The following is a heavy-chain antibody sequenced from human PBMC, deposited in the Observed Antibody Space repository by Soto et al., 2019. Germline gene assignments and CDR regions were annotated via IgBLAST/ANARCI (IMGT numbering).Heavy chain of an antibody. CDR2: INAGNGNT. J-gene: IGHJ4*02. Sequence: ASVKVSCKASGYTFTSYAMHWVRQAPGQRLEWMGWINAGNGNTKYSQKFQGRVTMTRDTSTSTVYMELSSLRSEDTAVYYCARGDSSGYYPFDYWGQGALVTVSS. CDR1: GYTFTSYA. D-gene: IGHD3-22*01. V-gene: IGHV1-3*01. CDR3: ARGDSSGYYPFDY.